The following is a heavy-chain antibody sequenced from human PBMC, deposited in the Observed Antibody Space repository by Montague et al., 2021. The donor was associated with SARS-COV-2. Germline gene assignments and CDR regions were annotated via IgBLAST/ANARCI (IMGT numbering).Heavy chain of an antibody. CDR1: GFTFSSYA. V-gene: IGHV3-30*04. Sequence: SLRLSCAASGFTFSSYAMHWVRQAPGKGLEWVAVISYDGSNKYYADSVKGRFTIFRDNSKNTLYLQMNSLRAEDTAVYYCARAAGNYDILTGYYDYWGQGTLVTVSS. D-gene: IGHD3-9*01. CDR3: ARAAGNYDILTGYYDY. CDR2: ISYDGSNK. J-gene: IGHJ4*02.